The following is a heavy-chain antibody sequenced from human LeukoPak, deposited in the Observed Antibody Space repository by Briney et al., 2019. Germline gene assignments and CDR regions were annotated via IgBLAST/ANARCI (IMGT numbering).Heavy chain of an antibody. V-gene: IGHV3-7*01. J-gene: IGHJ3*02. Sequence: GGSPRLSCAASGFTFSSNWMSWVPQAQGKGLEGGANLNQDGTEKYYVDSVKGRFTISRDNAKNYLYLQMHSLRAEDTAVYYCARSGSYYFPDAFDIWGQGTMVTVSS. CDR3: ARSGSYYFPDAFDI. CDR2: LNQDGTEK. CDR1: GFTFSSNW. D-gene: IGHD1-26*01.